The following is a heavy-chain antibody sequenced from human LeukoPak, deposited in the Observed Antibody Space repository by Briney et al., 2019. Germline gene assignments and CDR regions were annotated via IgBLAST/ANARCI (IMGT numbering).Heavy chain of an antibody. J-gene: IGHJ4*02. Sequence: GGSLRLSCAASGFTFTVHTMNWVRQAPGKGLEWVASISSASNYIYYADSLKGRSTVSRDNAKNSLYLQMNSLRAEDTAVYFCARDSYHDGSAYPFDYWGQGTLVTVSS. V-gene: IGHV3-21*01. CDR3: ARDSYHDGSAYPFDY. CDR2: ISSASNYI. CDR1: GFTFTVHT. D-gene: IGHD3-22*01.